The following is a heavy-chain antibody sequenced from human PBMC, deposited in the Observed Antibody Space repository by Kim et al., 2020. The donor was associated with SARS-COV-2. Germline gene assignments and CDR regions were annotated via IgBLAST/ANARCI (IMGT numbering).Heavy chain of an antibody. CDR1: GYTFSSYG. V-gene: IGHV1-18*04. Sequence: ASVKVSCKASGYTFSSYGISWVRQAPGQGLAWMGWISGYNGNANYAQILQGRVTLTTDTSTSTAYMELRSLRSDDTAVYYCARDIPQYDSGRSSTYYSYVMDVWGQGTTVTVSS. CDR2: ISGYNGNA. J-gene: IGHJ6*02. CDR3: ARDIPQYDSGRSSTYYSYVMDV. D-gene: IGHD3-10*01.